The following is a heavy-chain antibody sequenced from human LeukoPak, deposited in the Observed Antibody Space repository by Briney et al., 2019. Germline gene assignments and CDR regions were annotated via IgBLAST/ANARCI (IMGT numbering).Heavy chain of an antibody. D-gene: IGHD3-22*01. J-gene: IGHJ6*02. CDR3: ARDYYDSSGYYSRHGMDV. Sequence: GGSLRLSCAASGFTFSSYAMSWVRQAPGKGLEWVSAISGSGGSTYYADSVKGRFTISRDNSKNTQYLQMNSLRAEDTAVYYCARDYYDSSGYYSRHGMDVWGQGTTVTVSS. CDR2: ISGSGGST. CDR1: GFTFSSYA. V-gene: IGHV3-23*01.